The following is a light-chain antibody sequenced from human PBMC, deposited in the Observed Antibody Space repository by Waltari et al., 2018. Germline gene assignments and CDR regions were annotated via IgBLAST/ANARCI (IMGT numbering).Light chain of an antibody. CDR1: SGHSSYA. CDR2: VNSDGSH. Sequence: QLVLTQSPSASASLGASVKLTCTLSSGHSSYAIAWHQQQPEKGPRYLMKVNSDGSHKKGDGIPDRFSGSSSGTERYLTSPSLQSEDEADYYCQTWGTGIQVFGGGTKLTVL. CDR3: QTWGTGIQV. V-gene: IGLV4-69*01. J-gene: IGLJ2*01.